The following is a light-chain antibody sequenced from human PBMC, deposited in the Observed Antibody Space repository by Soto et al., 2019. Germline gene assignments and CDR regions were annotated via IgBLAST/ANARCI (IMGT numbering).Light chain of an antibody. Sequence: QPVLPQPPSASGTPGQRVTISCSGSSSNTGSNFVYWYQQLPGAAPKLLIYKTYERPPGVPDRFSGSKSGTSASLTISGLRTEDEADYYCAAWDNSLRWVFGGGTKLTVL. CDR1: SSNTGSNF. V-gene: IGLV1-47*01. CDR3: AAWDNSLRWV. J-gene: IGLJ3*02. CDR2: KTY.